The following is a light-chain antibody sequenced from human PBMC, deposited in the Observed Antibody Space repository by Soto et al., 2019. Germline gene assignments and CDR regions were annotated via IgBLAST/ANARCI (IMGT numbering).Light chain of an antibody. CDR3: PPRSNLVT. V-gene: IGKV3-11*01. CDR2: DAS. Sequence: EVVLTQSPATLSLSPGERATLSCRASQSVSNSLAWYQQIPGQAPRLLFYDASSCATGIPARFSGSVSGTDLTLTISSLALEDFVVYFCPPRSNLVTFVQGTKLHMK. J-gene: IGKJ2*01. CDR1: QSVSNS.